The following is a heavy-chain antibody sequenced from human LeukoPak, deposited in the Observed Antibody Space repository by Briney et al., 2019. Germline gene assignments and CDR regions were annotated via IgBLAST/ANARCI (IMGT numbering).Heavy chain of an antibody. CDR2: INPNSGGT. J-gene: IGHJ3*02. CDR3: ARSATGYDFWSGYLKQYPHDAFDI. CDR1: GYTFTGYY. D-gene: IGHD3-3*01. Sequence: GASVKVSCKASGYTFTGYYMHWVRQAPGQGLEWMGWINPNSGGTNYAQKFQGRVTMTRDTSISTAYMELSRLRSDDTAVYYCARSATGYDFWSGYLKQYPHDAFDIWGQGTMVTVSS. V-gene: IGHV1-2*02.